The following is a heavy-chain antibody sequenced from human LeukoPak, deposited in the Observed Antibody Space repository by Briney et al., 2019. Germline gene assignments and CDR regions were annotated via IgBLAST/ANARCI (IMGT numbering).Heavy chain of an antibody. V-gene: IGHV1-2*06. CDR3: ARRVQTTGVFDY. CDR2: IKPNSGDT. CDR1: GYTFTDYY. D-gene: IGHD2-8*01. Sequence: GASVKVSCNVSGYTFTDYYMHWVRQAPGQGLEWMGRIKPNSGDTNYAQKFQGRVTMTRDTSINTAYMELSRLKSDDTAVYYCARRVQTTGVFDYWGQGTLVTVSS. J-gene: IGHJ4*02.